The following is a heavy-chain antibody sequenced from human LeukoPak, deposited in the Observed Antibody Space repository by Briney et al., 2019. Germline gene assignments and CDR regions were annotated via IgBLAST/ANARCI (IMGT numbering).Heavy chain of an antibody. Sequence: GGSLRLSCAASGLTFSNYWMSWVRQAPGKGLEWVANIKLDGSKRFYVDSVKGRFTISRDNVKNSLYLQMNSLRAEDTGVYYCARDTDDFQGLDIWGQGTMVTVSS. CDR2: IKLDGSKR. CDR3: ARDTDDFQGLDI. J-gene: IGHJ3*02. V-gene: IGHV3-7*01. CDR1: GLTFSNYW. D-gene: IGHD3-3*01.